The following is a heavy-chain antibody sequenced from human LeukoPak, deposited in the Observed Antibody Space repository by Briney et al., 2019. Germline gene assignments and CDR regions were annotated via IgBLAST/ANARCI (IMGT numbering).Heavy chain of an antibody. CDR1: GYTFTSYD. J-gene: IGHJ4*02. CDR2: MNPNSGNT. D-gene: IGHD4-11*01. V-gene: IGHV1-8*01. CDR3: ARGRMTTKKAFDY. Sequence: ASVKVSCKASGYTFTSYDINWVRQATGQGPEWMGWMNPNSGNTGYAQKFQGRVNMTRNTSISTAYMELSSLRSEDTAVYYCARGRMTTKKAFDYWGQGTLVTVSS.